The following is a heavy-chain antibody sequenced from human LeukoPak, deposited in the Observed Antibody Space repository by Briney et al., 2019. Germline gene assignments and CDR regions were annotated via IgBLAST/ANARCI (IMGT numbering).Heavy chain of an antibody. CDR3: TNMYSLNY. Sequence: GGSLRLSCVGSGFTFSSYWMHWVRQTPGKGLVWVSRIKSDGISTNYADSVRGRFTISRDNAENTLYLQMNSLRAEDTAVYYCTNMYSLNYWGRGTLVTVSS. D-gene: IGHD6-13*01. CDR2: IKSDGIST. CDR1: GFTFSSYW. V-gene: IGHV3-74*01. J-gene: IGHJ4*02.